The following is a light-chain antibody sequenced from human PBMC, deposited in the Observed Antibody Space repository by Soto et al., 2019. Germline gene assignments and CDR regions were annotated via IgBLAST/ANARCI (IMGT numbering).Light chain of an antibody. CDR3: SSYTSRRTQV. CDR1: SSDVGDYGY. CDR2: EVT. V-gene: IGLV2-14*01. Sequence: QSVLTQPASVSASPGQSITISCTGTSSDVGDYGYVSWYQQHPGKAPKLMIYEVTNRPSGVSNRFSGSKSGNTASLTISGLQAEDEADYYCSSYTSRRTQVFGTGTKVTVL. J-gene: IGLJ1*01.